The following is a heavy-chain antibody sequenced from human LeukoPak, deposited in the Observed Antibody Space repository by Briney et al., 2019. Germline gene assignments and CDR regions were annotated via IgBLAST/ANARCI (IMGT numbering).Heavy chain of an antibody. CDR1: GGSISSSSYY. CDR3: ARDNYYFDY. CDR2: IYYSGST. J-gene: IGHJ4*02. Sequence: PSETLSLTCTVSGGSISSSSYYWGWIRQPPGKGLEWIGSIYYSGSTYYNPSLKSRVTISVDTSKNQFSLKLSSVTAADTAVYYCARDNYYFDYWGQGTLVTVSS. V-gene: IGHV4-39*07.